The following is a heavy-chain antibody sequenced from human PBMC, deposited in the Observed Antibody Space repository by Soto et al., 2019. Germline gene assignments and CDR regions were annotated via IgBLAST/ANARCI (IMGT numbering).Heavy chain of an antibody. V-gene: IGHV3-48*03. CDR2: ISSSGSTI. Sequence: GGSLRLSCAACGFTFSSYEMNWVRQAPGKGLEWVSYISSSGSTIYYADSVKGRFTISRDNAKNSLYLQMNSLRAEDTAVYYCARDERLYYYDSSGYYGNYYGMDVWGQGTTVTVSS. CDR3: ARDERLYYYDSSGYYGNYYGMDV. CDR1: GFTFSSYE. D-gene: IGHD3-22*01. J-gene: IGHJ6*02.